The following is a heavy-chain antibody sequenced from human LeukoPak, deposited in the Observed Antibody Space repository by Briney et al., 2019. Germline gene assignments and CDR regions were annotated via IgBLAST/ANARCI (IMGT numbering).Heavy chain of an antibody. CDR2: ISGSGGST. J-gene: IGHJ6*02. CDR3: AKDLHSLYGMDV. V-gene: IGHV3-23*01. CDR1: GFTFSSYA. Sequence: GGSLRLSCAASGFTFSSYAMSRVRQAPGKGLEWVSAISGSGGSTYYADSVKGRFTISRGNSKNTLYLQMNSLRAEDTAVYYCAKDLHSLYGMDVWGQGTTVTVSS. D-gene: IGHD2-21*01.